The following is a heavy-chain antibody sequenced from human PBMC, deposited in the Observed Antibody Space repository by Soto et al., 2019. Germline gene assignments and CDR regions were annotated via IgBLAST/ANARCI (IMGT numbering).Heavy chain of an antibody. D-gene: IGHD1-26*01. J-gene: IGHJ4*02. Sequence: SETLSLTCTVSGGSVSSGSYYWSWIRQPPGKGLEWIGYIYYSGSTNYNPSLKSRVTISVDTSKNQFSLKLSSVTAADTAVYYCARDQDGGSSFDYWGQGTLVTVSS. CDR3: ARDQDGGSSFDY. CDR1: GGSVSSGSYY. CDR2: IYYSGST. V-gene: IGHV4-61*01.